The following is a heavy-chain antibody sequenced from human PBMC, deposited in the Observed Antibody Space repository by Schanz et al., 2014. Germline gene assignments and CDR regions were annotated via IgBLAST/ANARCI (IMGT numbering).Heavy chain of an antibody. V-gene: IGHV4-39*01. CDR1: GGSINSNSYY. CDR3: ARHGPLAGIPLDY. D-gene: IGHD6-19*01. J-gene: IGHJ4*02. Sequence: QLQLQESGPGLVKPSETLSLICSVSGGSINSNSYYWGWIRQPPGKGLEWIGNVFYTGTTYTNPSLRSRLTLSVDPSNNQFPLNLTSVTAADTAVYFCARHGPLAGIPLDYWGRGTLVTVSS. CDR2: VFYTGTT.